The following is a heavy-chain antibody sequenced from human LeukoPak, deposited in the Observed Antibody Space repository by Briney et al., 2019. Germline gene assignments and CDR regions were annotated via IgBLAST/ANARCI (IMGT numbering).Heavy chain of an antibody. D-gene: IGHD5-24*01. Sequence: ASVKVSCKASGYTLTDYFMHWVRQAPGKGLEWMGGFDPEDGETIYAQKFQGRVTMTEDTSTDTAYMELSSLRSEDTAVYYCATDPWGKWVEMATIWLGYWGQGTLVAVSS. J-gene: IGHJ4*02. CDR3: ATDPWGKWVEMATIWLGY. CDR2: FDPEDGET. CDR1: GYTLTDYF. V-gene: IGHV1-24*01.